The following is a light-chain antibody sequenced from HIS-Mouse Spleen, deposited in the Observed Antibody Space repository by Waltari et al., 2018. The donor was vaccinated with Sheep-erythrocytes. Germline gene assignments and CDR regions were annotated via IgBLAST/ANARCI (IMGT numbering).Light chain of an antibody. Sequence: QSALTQPRSVSGSPGQSVPISCTGPSSDVGGYTYVPWYQQHPGKAPKLMNYDVSKRPSGVPDRFSGSSSGTMATLTISGAQVEDEADYYCYSTDSSGNHRVFGGGTKLTVL. V-gene: IGLV2-11*01. CDR1: SSDVGGYTY. CDR2: DVS. J-gene: IGLJ3*02. CDR3: YSTDSSGNHRV.